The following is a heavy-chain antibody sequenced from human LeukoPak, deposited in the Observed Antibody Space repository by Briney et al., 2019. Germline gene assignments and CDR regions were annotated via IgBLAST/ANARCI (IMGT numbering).Heavy chain of an antibody. CDR3: AKGNVATTGRDAFDI. Sequence: GGSLRLSCAPSGFTFSTYGMHWVRQAPGKGLEWVAFIRSDGSNKYYADSVKGRFTISRDDSKNTLYLQMNSLRPEDTAVYYCAKGNVATTGRDAFDIWGQGTMVTVSS. V-gene: IGHV3-30*02. J-gene: IGHJ3*02. D-gene: IGHD5-24*01. CDR2: IRSDGSNK. CDR1: GFTFSTYG.